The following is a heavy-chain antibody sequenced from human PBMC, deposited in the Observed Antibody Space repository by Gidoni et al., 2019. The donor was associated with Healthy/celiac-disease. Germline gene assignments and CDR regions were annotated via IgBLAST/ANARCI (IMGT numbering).Heavy chain of an antibody. CDR1: GCTFSSYD. CDR3: AKDLLDYYDSSGYYPFDY. J-gene: IGHJ4*02. CDR2: ISGSGGST. Sequence: EVQLLESGGGLVQPGGSLRLYCAASGCTFSSYDMSWVRQAPGKGLGWVSAISGSGGSTYYADSVKGRFTISRDNSKNTLYLQMNSLRAEDTAVYYCAKDLLDYYDSSGYYPFDYWGQGTLVTVSS. D-gene: IGHD3-22*01. V-gene: IGHV3-23*01.